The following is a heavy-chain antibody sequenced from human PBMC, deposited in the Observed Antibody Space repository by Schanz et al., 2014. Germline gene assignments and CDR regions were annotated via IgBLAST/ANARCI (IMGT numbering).Heavy chain of an antibody. D-gene: IGHD2-2*01. V-gene: IGHV3-9*01. Sequence: ESGGGLVQPGRSLRLSCVASGFRFDDYAMPWVRQAPGKGLEWVSGMSWNAGSLGYGDSVKGRFTISRDNAKNSLYLQMNSLRAEDTALYYCARDTAQSCIGPSCFECFQHWGQGALVTVSS. CDR1: GFRFDDYA. CDR2: MSWNAGSL. J-gene: IGHJ1*01. CDR3: ARDTAQSCIGPSCFECFQH.